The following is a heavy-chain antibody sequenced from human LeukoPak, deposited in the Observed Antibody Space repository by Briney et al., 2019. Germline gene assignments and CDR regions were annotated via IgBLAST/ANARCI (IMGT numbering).Heavy chain of an antibody. CDR3: ARDWYYGSGSRDY. CDR1: GYTFTGYY. V-gene: IGHV1-2*02. CDR2: INPNSGGT. J-gene: IGHJ4*02. D-gene: IGHD3-10*01. Sequence: ASVKVSCKASGYTFTGYYMHWVRQAPGQRLEWMGWINPNSGGTNYAQKFQGRVTMTRDTSISTAYMELSRLRSDDTAVYYCARDWYYGSGSRDYWGQGTLVTVSS.